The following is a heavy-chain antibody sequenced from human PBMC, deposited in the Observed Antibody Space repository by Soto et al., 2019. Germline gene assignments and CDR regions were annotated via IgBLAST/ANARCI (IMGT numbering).Heavy chain of an antibody. CDR2: ISAYNGNT. J-gene: IGHJ5*02. CDR1: GYTFTIYG. V-gene: IGHV1-18*01. CDR3: ARKKGGIAAAGTGLVWFDP. D-gene: IGHD6-13*01. Sequence: ASVKVSCKASGYTFTIYGISWVRQAPGQGLEWMGWISAYNGNTNYAQKLQGRVTMTTDTSTSTAYMELRSLRSDDTAVYYCARKKGGIAAAGTGLVWFDPWGQGTLVTVSS.